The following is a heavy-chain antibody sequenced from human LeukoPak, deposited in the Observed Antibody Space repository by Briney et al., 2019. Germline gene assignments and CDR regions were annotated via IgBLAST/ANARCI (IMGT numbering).Heavy chain of an antibody. CDR2: ISYDGSNK. V-gene: IGHV3-30*18. CDR1: GFTFSSYG. J-gene: IGHJ6*02. Sequence: AGSLRLSCTASGFTFSSYGMHWVRQAPGKGLEWVAVISYDGSNKYYADSVKGRFTISRENSKNTLYLQMNSLRAEDTAVYYCAKDLPGYYGMGVWGQGTTVTVSS. CDR3: AKDLPGYYGMGV. D-gene: IGHD2-2*01.